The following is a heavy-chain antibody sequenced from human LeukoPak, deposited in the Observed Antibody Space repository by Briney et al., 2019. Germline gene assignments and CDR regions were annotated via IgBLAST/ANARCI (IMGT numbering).Heavy chain of an antibody. Sequence: SQTLSLTCTVSGGSISSGGYYWSWIRQPPGEGLEWIGYIYHSGSTYYNPSLKSRVTISVDRSKNQFSLKLSSVTAADTAVYYCARGDFWSGYLWGQGTLVTVSS. D-gene: IGHD3-3*01. V-gene: IGHV4-30-2*01. CDR1: GGSISSGGYY. J-gene: IGHJ4*02. CDR3: ARGDFWSGYL. CDR2: IYHSGST.